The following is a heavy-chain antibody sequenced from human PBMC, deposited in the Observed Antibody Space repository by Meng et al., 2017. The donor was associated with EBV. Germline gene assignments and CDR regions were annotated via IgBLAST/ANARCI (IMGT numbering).Heavy chain of an antibody. J-gene: IGHJ4*02. V-gene: IGHV3-74*01. CDR2: TNEEGPTT. CDR1: GFTFSRFW. Sequence: QLVESGGGPVRPGVSLRLSCAVSGFTFSRFWMHWVRQVPGKGLVWVARTNEEGPTTNYADSVKGRFIISRDNTRNTLYLQMNSLRDEDTAVYFCSRDLAGPFDDWGQGTLVTVSS. CDR3: SRDLAGPFDD.